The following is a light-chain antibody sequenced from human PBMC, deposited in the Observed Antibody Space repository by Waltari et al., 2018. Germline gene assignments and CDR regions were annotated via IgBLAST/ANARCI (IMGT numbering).Light chain of an antibody. CDR2: KDS. CDR3: QSADSSGSYRV. V-gene: IGLV3-25*03. CDR1: VLPKHY. J-gene: IGLJ2*01. Sequence: SYELTQPPSVSVSPGQTARITCSGDVLPKHYAYWYQQKPGQAPVMIIYKDSERPSGIPERFSGSSSGTTVTLTISGVQAEDEADYYCQSADSSGSYRVFGGGTKLTVL.